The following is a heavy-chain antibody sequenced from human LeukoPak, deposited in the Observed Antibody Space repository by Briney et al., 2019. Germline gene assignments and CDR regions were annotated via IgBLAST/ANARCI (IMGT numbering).Heavy chain of an antibody. CDR1: GFTFSSYE. J-gene: IGHJ4*02. CDR2: ISSSGSTI. D-gene: IGHD3-9*01. V-gene: IGHV3-48*03. CDR3: ARERLVIPFDY. Sequence: GGSLRLSCAASGFTFSSYEMNWVRQAPGKGLEWVSYISSSGSTIYYADSVKGRFTISRDNAKNSLYLQMNSLRAEDTAVYYCARERLVIPFDYWGQGTLVTVSS.